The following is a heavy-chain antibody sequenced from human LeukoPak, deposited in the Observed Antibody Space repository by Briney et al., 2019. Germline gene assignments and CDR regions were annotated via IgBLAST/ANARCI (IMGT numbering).Heavy chain of an antibody. CDR3: AKGPRYFDWSNLDY. CDR1: GLTFSNYA. J-gene: IGHJ4*02. V-gene: IGHV3-23*01. CDR2: ISGSGDST. D-gene: IGHD3-9*01. Sequence: GGSLRLSCAASGLTFSNYAMSWVRLAPGKGLECVSVISGSGDSTYYADSVKGRFTISRDNSKNTLFLQMNSLRAEDTAVYYCAKGPRYFDWSNLDYWGQGTLVIVSS.